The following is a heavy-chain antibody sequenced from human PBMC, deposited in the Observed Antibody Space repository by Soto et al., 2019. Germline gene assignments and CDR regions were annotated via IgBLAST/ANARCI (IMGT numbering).Heavy chain of an antibody. CDR2: IYYSGST. CDR3: VRYNWPLFDY. V-gene: IGHV4-30-4*03. J-gene: IGHJ4*02. D-gene: IGHD1-1*01. Sequence: PSETLSLTCTFSGGSISSGDYYWSWIRQPPGKGLEWIGEIYYSGSTNYSPSLKGRVTISIDTSRSQFSLKLSSVTAADTAVYYSVRYNWPLFDYWGQGALVTVSS. CDR1: GGSISSGDYY.